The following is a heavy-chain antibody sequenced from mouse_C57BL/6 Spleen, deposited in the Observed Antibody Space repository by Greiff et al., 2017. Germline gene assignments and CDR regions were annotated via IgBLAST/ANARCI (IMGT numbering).Heavy chain of an antibody. D-gene: IGHD1-1*01. J-gene: IGHJ2*01. CDR3: ERGGGVFITTVVAPFDY. CDR1: GYAFTNYL. Sequence: VQLQQSGAELVRPGTSVKVSCKASGYAFTNYLIEWVKQRPGQGLEWIGVINPGSGGTNYNEKFKGKATLTADKSSSTAYMQLSSLTSEDSAVYFCERGGGVFITTVVAPFDYWGQGTTLTVSS. V-gene: IGHV1-54*01. CDR2: INPGSGGT.